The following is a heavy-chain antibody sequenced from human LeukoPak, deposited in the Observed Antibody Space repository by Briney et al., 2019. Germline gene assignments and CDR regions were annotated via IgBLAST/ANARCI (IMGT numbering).Heavy chain of an antibody. J-gene: IGHJ4*02. CDR3: AGTGIWSGYYTFDY. V-gene: IGHV4-59*01. Sequence: SETLSLTCTVSGGSISRYYWSGIRRPPGEGLEWIGYIYYTGTTNYNPSLKNRVTMSVDTSKNQFSLKLSSVTTADTAVYYCAGTGIWSGYYTFDYWGQGSLVTVSS. D-gene: IGHD3-3*01. CDR2: IYYTGTT. CDR1: GGSISRYY.